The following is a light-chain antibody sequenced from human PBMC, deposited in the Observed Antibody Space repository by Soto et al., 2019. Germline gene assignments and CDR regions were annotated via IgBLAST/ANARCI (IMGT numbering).Light chain of an antibody. Sequence: QPVLTQSPSASASLGASVKLTCTLSSRHSSYAIAWHQQQPEKGPRYLMKLNSDGRHTKGDGIPDRFSGSSSGTERYLTISSLQSEDEADYCCQTWGTGILVFGGGTKVTVL. CDR2: LNSDGRH. J-gene: IGLJ2*01. CDR3: QTWGTGILV. V-gene: IGLV4-69*01. CDR1: SRHSSYA.